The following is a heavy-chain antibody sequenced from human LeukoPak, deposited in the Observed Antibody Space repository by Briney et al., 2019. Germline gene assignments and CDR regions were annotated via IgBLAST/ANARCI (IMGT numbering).Heavy chain of an antibody. CDR2: ISSSGSTI. CDR3: AKSSSLTDSSGYYYVAHDAFDI. Sequence: PGGSLRLSCAASGFTFSDYYMSWIRQAPGKGLEWVSYISSSGSTIYYADSVKGRFTISRDNSKNTLYLQMNSLRAEDTAVYYCAKSSSLTDSSGYYYVAHDAFDIWGQGTMVTVSS. CDR1: GFTFSDYY. J-gene: IGHJ3*02. D-gene: IGHD3-22*01. V-gene: IGHV3-11*04.